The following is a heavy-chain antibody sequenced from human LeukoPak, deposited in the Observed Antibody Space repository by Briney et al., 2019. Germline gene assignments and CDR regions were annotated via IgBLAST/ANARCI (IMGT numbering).Heavy chain of an antibody. V-gene: IGHV4-4*02. Sequence: SGTLSLTCAVSNGSISSSNWWSWVRQPPGKGLEWIGNIYPTGSTYYNPSLKSRVTISVDTSKNQFSLKVSSVSAADTAVYYCARAYSSSWYWNWFDPWGQGTLVTVSS. J-gene: IGHJ5*02. CDR1: NGSISSSNW. CDR3: ARAYSSSWYWNWFDP. D-gene: IGHD6-13*01. CDR2: IYPTGST.